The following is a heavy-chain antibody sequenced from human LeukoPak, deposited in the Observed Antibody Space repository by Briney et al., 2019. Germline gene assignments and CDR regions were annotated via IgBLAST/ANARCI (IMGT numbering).Heavy chain of an antibody. CDR2: IYYSGST. CDR3: ARDRKGLGSYYAVNYYYYGMDV. CDR1: GGSISSYY. D-gene: IGHD1-26*01. V-gene: IGHV4-59*01. J-gene: IGHJ6*02. Sequence: SETLSLTCTVSGGSISSYYWSWIRQPPGKGLEWIGYIYYSGSTNYNPSLKSRVTISVDTPKNRFSLKLSSVTAADTAVYYCARDRKGLGSYYAVNYYYYGMDVWGQGTTVTVSS.